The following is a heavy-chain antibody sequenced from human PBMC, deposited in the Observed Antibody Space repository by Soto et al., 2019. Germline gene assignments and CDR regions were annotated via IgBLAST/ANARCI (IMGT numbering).Heavy chain of an antibody. Sequence: GASVKVSCKASGYTFTSYDINWVRQATGQGLGWMGWMNPNSGNTGYAQKFQGRVTMTRNTSISTAYMELSSLRSEDTAVYYCARAINPNYDILTGYYWSYYYYYYGMDVWGQGTTVTVSS. J-gene: IGHJ6*02. V-gene: IGHV1-8*01. CDR1: GYTFTSYD. CDR3: ARAINPNYDILTGYYWSYYYYYYGMDV. D-gene: IGHD3-9*01. CDR2: MNPNSGNT.